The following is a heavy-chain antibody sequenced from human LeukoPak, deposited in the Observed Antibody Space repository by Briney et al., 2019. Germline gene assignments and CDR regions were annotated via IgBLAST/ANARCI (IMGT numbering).Heavy chain of an antibody. CDR2: ISITGDAT. Sequence: GGSLRLSCTASGFTFSSHGMTWVRQAPGKGLEWVAAISITGDATYYADSVKGRFTISRDNSKNTLYLQMNSLRAEDTAVYYCATLTYYYDSSAPDSAFDIWGQGTMVTVSS. D-gene: IGHD3-22*01. J-gene: IGHJ3*02. CDR1: GFTFSSHG. CDR3: ATLTYYYDSSAPDSAFDI. V-gene: IGHV3-23*05.